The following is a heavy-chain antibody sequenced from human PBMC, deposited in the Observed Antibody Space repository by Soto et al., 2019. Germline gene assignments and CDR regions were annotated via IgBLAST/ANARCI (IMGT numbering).Heavy chain of an antibody. D-gene: IGHD3-16*01. CDR2: INHSGST. CDR1: GGSFSGYY. CDR3: ARDEWMIPL. J-gene: IGHJ2*01. Sequence: QVQLQQWGAGLLKPSETLSLTCAVYGGSFSGYYWSWIRQPPGKGLEWIGEINHSGSTNYNPSLRIRVTTTVATSKNHFSLKLSSVAAADTPVYYRARDEWMIPLWGRGTLVTVSS. V-gene: IGHV4-34*01.